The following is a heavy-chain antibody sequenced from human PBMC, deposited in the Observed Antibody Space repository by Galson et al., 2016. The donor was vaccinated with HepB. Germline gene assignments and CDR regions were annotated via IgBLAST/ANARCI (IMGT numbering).Heavy chain of an antibody. CDR2: IYYSGST. CDR3: ARDASDHSSWSEYFQH. D-gene: IGHD4-11*01. CDR1: GGSISSSSYY. V-gene: IGHV4-39*07. Sequence: SETLSLTCTVSGGSISSSSYYWGWIRQPPGKGLEWIGSIYYSGSTCYNPSLKSRVTISVDTSKNQFSLKLRSVTAADTAVYYCARDASDHSSWSEYFQHWGQGTLVTVSS. J-gene: IGHJ1*01.